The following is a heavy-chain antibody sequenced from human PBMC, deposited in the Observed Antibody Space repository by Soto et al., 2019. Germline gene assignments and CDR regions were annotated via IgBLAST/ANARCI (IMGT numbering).Heavy chain of an antibody. D-gene: IGHD5-18*01. CDR3: ARLGVGQCPMVSFDYFDY. Sequence: QVQLQESGPGLVKPSETLSLTCSVSGASISGNYWSWIRQTPGKGLEWIGYISDRGSTNYNPSLNSRVSISVDRSNNQLSLQLDSVTAADTAVYYCARLGVGQCPMVSFDYFDYWGQGAPVTVSS. CDR1: GASISGNY. J-gene: IGHJ4*02. CDR2: ISDRGST. V-gene: IGHV4-59*08.